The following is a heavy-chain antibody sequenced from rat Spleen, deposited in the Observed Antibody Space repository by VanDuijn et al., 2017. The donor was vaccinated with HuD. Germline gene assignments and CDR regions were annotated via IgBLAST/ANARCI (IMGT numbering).Heavy chain of an antibody. CDR1: GYSITSNY. J-gene: IGHJ2*01. D-gene: IGHD3-4*01. Sequence: EVQLQESGPGLVKPSQSLSLTCSVTGYSITSNYWGWIRKFPGNKLEWMGYITGAGNTNYNPSLKSRISITRDTSKNQFFLQVNSVTNEDTATYYCARLRGNPYFDYWGQGVMVTVSS. CDR2: ITGAGNT. CDR3: ARLRGNPYFDY. V-gene: IGHV3-3*01.